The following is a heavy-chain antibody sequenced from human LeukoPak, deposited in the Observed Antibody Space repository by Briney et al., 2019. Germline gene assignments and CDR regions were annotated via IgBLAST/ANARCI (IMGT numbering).Heavy chain of an antibody. J-gene: IGHJ4*02. CDR1: GFTFSSYA. CDR2: ISSSSYI. CDR3: AKGANYYDSSGYPPLFY. V-gene: IGHV3-21*01. Sequence: GGSLRLSCAASGFTFSSYAMSWIRQAPGKGLEWVSSISSSSYIYYADSVKGRFTISRDNAKNSLYLQMNSLRAEDTAVYYCAKGANYYDSSGYPPLFYWGQGTLVTVSS. D-gene: IGHD3-22*01.